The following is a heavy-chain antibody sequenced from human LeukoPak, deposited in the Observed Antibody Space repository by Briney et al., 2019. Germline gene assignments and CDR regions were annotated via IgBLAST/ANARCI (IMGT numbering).Heavy chain of an antibody. V-gene: IGHV1-69*04. CDR1: GGTFSSYA. CDR2: IIPIFGIA. CDR3: ARDAGVGAAPEDAFDT. Sequence: SVKVSCKASGGTFSSYAISWVRQAPGQGLEWMGRIIPIFGIANYAQKFQGRVTITADKSTSTAYMELSSLRSEDTAVYYCARDAGVGAAPEDAFDTWGQGTMVTVSS. J-gene: IGHJ3*02. D-gene: IGHD1-26*01.